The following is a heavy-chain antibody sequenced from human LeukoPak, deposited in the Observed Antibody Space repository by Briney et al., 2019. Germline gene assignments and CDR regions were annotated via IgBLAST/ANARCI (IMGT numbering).Heavy chain of an antibody. J-gene: IGHJ5*02. CDR2: ISDTGGVI. V-gene: IGHV3-48*03. Sequence: GGSLRLSCAASGFAFSGYEMYWVRQAPGKGLEWISYISDTGGVIHYADSVKGRFTISRDNAKNSLYLQMNSLRAEDTAVYYCAKDISGWSLTWGQGTLVTVSS. CDR3: AKDISGWSLT. D-gene: IGHD6-19*01. CDR1: GFAFSGYE.